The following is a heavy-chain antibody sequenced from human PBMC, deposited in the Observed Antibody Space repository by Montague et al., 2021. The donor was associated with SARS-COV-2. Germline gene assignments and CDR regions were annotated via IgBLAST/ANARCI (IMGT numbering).Heavy chain of an antibody. Sequence: SETLSLTCTVSGGSISSSSYYWGWIRQPPGKGLEWIGSIYYSGSTYYNPSLKSRVTISVDTSKNQFSLKLSSATAADTAVYYCARHCVVRGVSAGWFDLWGQGTLVTVSS. CDR1: GGSISSSSYY. CDR3: ARHCVVRGVSAGWFDL. D-gene: IGHD3-10*01. J-gene: IGHJ5*02. V-gene: IGHV4-39*01. CDR2: IYYSGST.